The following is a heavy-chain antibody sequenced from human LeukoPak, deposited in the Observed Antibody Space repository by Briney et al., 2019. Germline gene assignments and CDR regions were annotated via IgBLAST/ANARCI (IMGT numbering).Heavy chain of an antibody. CDR1: GDSVSSNSAA. V-gene: IGHV6-1*01. CDR3: ARGTSIIAYYYDSSGYYDY. Sequence: SQTLSLTCAISGDSVSSNSAAWHWIRQSPSRGLEWLGRTYYRSKWYNDYAVSVKSRITINPDTSKNQFSLQLNSVTPEDTAVYYCARGTSIIAYYYDSSGYYDYWGQGTLVTVSS. CDR2: TYYRSKWYN. J-gene: IGHJ4*02. D-gene: IGHD3-22*01.